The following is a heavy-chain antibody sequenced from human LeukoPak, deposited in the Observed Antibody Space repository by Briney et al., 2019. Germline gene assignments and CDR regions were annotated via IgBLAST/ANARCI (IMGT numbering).Heavy chain of an antibody. CDR1: GFTFSSYS. V-gene: IGHV3-21*01. CDR2: ISSSSSYI. J-gene: IGHJ4*02. Sequence: GGSLRLSCAASGFTFSSYSMNWVRQAPGKGLEWVSSISSSSSYIYYADSVKGRFTISRDNAKNSLYLHMNSLRAEDAAVYYCVRRSSALAYYFDYWGQGTLVTVSS. D-gene: IGHD3-16*01. CDR3: VRRSSALAYYFDY.